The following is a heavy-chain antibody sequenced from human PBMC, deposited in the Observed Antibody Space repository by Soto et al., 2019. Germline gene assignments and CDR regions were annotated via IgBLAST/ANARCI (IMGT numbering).Heavy chain of an antibody. Sequence: GGSLRLSCAASGFTFSSYAMSWVRQAPGKGLEWVSAISGSGGSTYYADSVKGRFTISRDNSKNTLYLQMNSLRAEDTAVYYCAKHSSSANYYYYYMDVWGKGTTVTVSS. CDR2: ISGSGGST. CDR3: AKHSSSANYYYYYMDV. CDR1: GFTFSSYA. D-gene: IGHD6-6*01. J-gene: IGHJ6*03. V-gene: IGHV3-23*01.